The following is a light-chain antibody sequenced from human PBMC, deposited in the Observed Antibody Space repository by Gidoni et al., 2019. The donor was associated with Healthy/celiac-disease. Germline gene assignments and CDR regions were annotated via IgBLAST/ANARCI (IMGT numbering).Light chain of an antibody. V-gene: IGLV2-14*01. CDR3: SSYTSSSTLV. Sequence: QSALTQPTSVSGSPVQSITISCTGTTSDVGGYNYVACYQQHPGKAPKLMIYEVSNRPSGVSNRFSGSKSGNTASLTISGLQAEDEADYYCSSYTSSSTLVFGGGTKLTVL. J-gene: IGLJ2*01. CDR2: EVS. CDR1: TSDVGGYNY.